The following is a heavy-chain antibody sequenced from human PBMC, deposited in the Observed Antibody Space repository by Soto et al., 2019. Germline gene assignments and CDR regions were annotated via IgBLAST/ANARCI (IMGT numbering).Heavy chain of an antibody. CDR2: ISAYNGNT. CDR1: GYTFTSYG. CDR3: ARDAYRGWELHQVGGGDY. D-gene: IGHD1-26*01. J-gene: IGHJ4*02. V-gene: IGHV1-18*01. Sequence: QVQLVQSGAEVKKPGASVKVSCKASGYTFTSYGISWVRQAPGQGLEWMGWISAYNGNTNYAQKLQGRVTMTTDTSTRTAYMGLRGLRSDDTAVYYCARDAYRGWELHQVGGGDYWGQGTLVTVSS.